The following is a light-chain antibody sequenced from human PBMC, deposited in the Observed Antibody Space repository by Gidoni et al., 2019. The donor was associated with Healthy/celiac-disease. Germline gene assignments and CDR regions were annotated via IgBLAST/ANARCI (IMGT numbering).Light chain of an antibody. CDR3: QQYDNLCR. J-gene: IGKJ2*04. CDR1: QDISNY. Sequence: DIKMTQSPSSLSASVGDRVTITCQASQDISNYLHWYQQKPGKAPKLLIYDASNLETGVPSRFSGSGSGTDFTFTISSLQPEDIATYYYQQYDNLCRFGQGTKLEIK. CDR2: DAS. V-gene: IGKV1-33*01.